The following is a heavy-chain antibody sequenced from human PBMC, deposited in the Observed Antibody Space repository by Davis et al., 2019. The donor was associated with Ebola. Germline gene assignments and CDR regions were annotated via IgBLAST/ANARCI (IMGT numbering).Heavy chain of an antibody. Sequence: AASVKVSCKASGYTFTSYFMHWVRQAPGQGLEWMGIINPGGGSTSFAQKFQGRVTMTRDTSTSTVYMELSSLRSEDTAVYYCARGTYYDFWSGYPDYWFDPWGQGTLVTVSS. V-gene: IGHV1-46*01. CDR3: ARGTYYDFWSGYPDYWFDP. J-gene: IGHJ5*02. D-gene: IGHD3-3*01. CDR2: INPGGGST. CDR1: GYTFTSYF.